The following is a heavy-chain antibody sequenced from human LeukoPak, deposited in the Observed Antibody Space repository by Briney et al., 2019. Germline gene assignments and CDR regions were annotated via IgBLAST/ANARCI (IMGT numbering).Heavy chain of an antibody. CDR1: GYTFRGNY. CDR3: ARDPSSVTLYFCDY. V-gene: IGHV1-2*02. D-gene: IGHD4-11*01. CDR2: IDANNGDT. J-gene: IGHJ4*02. Sequence: ASVKISCKASGYTFRGNYIHWLRQAPGQGLEWMGWIDANNGDTKSAQKFQGRVTMSRDTSISTAYMDLSSLSPDDAAVYYCARDPSSVTLYFCDYWGQGTLVTVSS.